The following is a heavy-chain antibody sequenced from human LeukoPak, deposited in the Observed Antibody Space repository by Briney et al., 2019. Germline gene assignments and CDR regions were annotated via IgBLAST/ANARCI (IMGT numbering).Heavy chain of an antibody. CDR2: IYYSGST. CDR3: ARQGYYGSGSYTRLDY. D-gene: IGHD3-10*01. J-gene: IGHJ4*02. CDR1: GGSISSNSYY. Sequence: TSETLSLTCAVSGGSISSNSYYWGWIRQPPGKGLEWIGSIYYSGSTYYNPSLKSRVTISVDTSKNQFSLRLTSVTAADTAVYYCARQGYYGSGSYTRLDYWGQGTLVTVSS. V-gene: IGHV4-39*01.